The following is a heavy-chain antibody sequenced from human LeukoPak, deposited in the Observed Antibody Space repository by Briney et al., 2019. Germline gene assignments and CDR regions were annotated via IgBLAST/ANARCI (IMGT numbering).Heavy chain of an antibody. CDR2: SGSGGNT. CDR1: GFTFSDYA. D-gene: IGHD6-19*01. Sequence: GGSLRLSCAASGFTFSDYAMSWVRQAPGKGLEWVSTSGSGGNTYYADSVKARFTISRDNSKNTLYLQMNSLRAEDTAVYYCAMGYSSGWYGGHWGQGTLVTVSS. V-gene: IGHV3-23*01. CDR3: AMGYSSGWYGGH. J-gene: IGHJ4*02.